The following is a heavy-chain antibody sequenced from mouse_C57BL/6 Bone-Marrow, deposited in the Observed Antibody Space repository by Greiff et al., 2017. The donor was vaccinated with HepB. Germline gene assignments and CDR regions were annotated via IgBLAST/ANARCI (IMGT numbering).Heavy chain of an antibody. J-gene: IGHJ4*01. V-gene: IGHV14-1*01. CDR1: GFNIKDYY. Sequence: VQLQQSGAELVKPGASVKLSCTASGFNIKDYYMHWVKQRTEQGLEWIGRIDPEDGDTEYASKFQGKATITADTSANTAYLQLSSLTSEDTAVYYCTIRFPYAMDYWGQGTSVTVSS. CDR3: TIRFPYAMDY. D-gene: IGHD1-1*01. CDR2: IDPEDGDT.